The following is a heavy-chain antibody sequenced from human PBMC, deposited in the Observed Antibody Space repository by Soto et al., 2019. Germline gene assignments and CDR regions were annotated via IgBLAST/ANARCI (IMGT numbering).Heavy chain of an antibody. CDR3: ARDLRIAAAPDY. Sequence: GGSLRLSCAASGFTFSSYEMSWVRQAPGKGLEWVSYISSSGSTIYYADSVKGRFTISRDNAKNSLYLQMNSLRAEDTAVYYCARDLRIAAAPDYWGQGTLVTVSS. J-gene: IGHJ4*02. CDR2: ISSSGSTI. V-gene: IGHV3-48*03. CDR1: GFTFSSYE. D-gene: IGHD6-13*01.